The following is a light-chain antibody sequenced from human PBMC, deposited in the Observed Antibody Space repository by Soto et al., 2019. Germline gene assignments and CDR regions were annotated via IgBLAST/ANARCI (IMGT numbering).Light chain of an antibody. CDR3: SSYTSSSTLEV. J-gene: IGLJ1*01. V-gene: IGLV2-14*01. Sequence: QSALTQPASVSGSPGQSITISCTGTSSDVGGYNYVSWYQQHPGKAPKLMIYDVSNRPSGVSNRFSGSKSGNTASLTISGLLAEDEADYYCSSYTSSSTLEVFGTGTKLIVL. CDR2: DVS. CDR1: SSDVGGYNY.